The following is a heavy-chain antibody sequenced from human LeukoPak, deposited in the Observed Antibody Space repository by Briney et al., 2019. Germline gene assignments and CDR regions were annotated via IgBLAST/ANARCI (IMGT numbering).Heavy chain of an antibody. V-gene: IGHV1-58*02. J-gene: IGHJ3*01. D-gene: IGHD1-1*01. CDR3: AANIQLDTFDL. CDR2: IVVGSGNA. Sequence: VKVSCKASGFTFTSSTIQWVRQARGQRLEWIGWIVVGSGNANYAQKLQARVTLTRDMSTSTAYMELSSLRSEDTAVYYCAANIQLDTFDLWGQGTMVTVSS. CDR1: GFTFTSST.